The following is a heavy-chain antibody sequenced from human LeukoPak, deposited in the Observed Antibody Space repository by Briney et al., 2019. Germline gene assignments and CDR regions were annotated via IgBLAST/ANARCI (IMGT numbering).Heavy chain of an antibody. V-gene: IGHV3-23*01. Sequence: GGSLRLSCAASEFTSSPYGMTWVRQAPGKGLEWVSSLSGSGVSTYYADSVKGRFTISRDMSKNTLFLQMNNLRADDTAVYYCAKGAYDIDFRGQGTLVTVPS. D-gene: IGHD3-22*01. CDR3: AKGAYDIDF. CDR2: LSGSGVST. J-gene: IGHJ4*02. CDR1: EFTSSPYG.